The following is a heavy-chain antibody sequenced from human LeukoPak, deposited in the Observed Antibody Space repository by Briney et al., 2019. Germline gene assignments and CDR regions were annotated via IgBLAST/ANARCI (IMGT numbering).Heavy chain of an antibody. J-gene: IGHJ4*02. CDR1: GFTFSSYE. CDR3: ASLGSSTVTLDY. Sequence: GGSLRLSCAASGFTFSSYEMNWVRQAPGKGLEWVSYISSSGSTIYYADSMKGRFTISRDNAKNSLYLQMNSLRAEDTAVYYCASLGSSTVTLDYWGQGTLVTVSS. CDR2: ISSSGSTI. V-gene: IGHV3-48*03. D-gene: IGHD4-17*01.